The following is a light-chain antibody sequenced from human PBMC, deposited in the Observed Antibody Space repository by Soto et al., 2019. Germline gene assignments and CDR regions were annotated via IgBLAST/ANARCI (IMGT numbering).Light chain of an antibody. V-gene: IGLV2-14*01. CDR1: SGDIGGYKY. CDR3: SSYSSGSTLGV. CDR2: AVN. Sequence: QSVLTQPASVSGSPGQSITISCTGTSGDIGGYKYVSWYQHHPGKVPQLIIYAVNNRPSGVSNRFSGSKSGNTASLTISGLQAEDEAVYYCSSYSSGSTLGVFGGGTKVTVL. J-gene: IGLJ3*02.